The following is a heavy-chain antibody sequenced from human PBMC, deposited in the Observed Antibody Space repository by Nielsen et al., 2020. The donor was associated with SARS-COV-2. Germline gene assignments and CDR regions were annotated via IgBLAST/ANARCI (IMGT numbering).Heavy chain of an antibody. CDR3: AREGGGKTFDY. CDR2: IIPIFGTA. V-gene: IGHV1-69*01. Sequence: WVRQAPGQGLEWMGGIIPIFGTANYAQKFQGRVTITADESTSTAYMELSSLRSEDTAVYYCAREGGGKTFDYWGQGILVTVSS. D-gene: IGHD4-23*01. J-gene: IGHJ4*02.